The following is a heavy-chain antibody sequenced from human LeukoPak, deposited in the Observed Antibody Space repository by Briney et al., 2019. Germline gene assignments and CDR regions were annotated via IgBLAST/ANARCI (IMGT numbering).Heavy chain of an antibody. V-gene: IGHV1-2*06. CDR3: ARELGGSYNWFDP. J-gene: IGHJ5*02. Sequence: ASVKVSCKTSGYTFTGYYILWVRQAPGQGLEWMGRINPDSGGTNFAQRFQGKVTLTRDTSISTAYMELSRLRSDDTAVYYCARELGGSYNWFDPWGQGTLVTVSS. CDR2: INPDSGGT. D-gene: IGHD3-16*01. CDR1: GYTFTGYY.